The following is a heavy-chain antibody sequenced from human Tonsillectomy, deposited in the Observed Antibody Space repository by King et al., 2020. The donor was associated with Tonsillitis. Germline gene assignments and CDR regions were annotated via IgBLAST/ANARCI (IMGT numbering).Heavy chain of an antibody. J-gene: IGHJ4*02. CDR3: AHRQTSSGSYYDPGYFDY. V-gene: IGHV2-5*01. CDR2: IYLTDDK. D-gene: IGHD1-26*01. CDR1: GFSLTTSGEG. Sequence: TLKESGPTLVKPTQTLTLTCTFSGFSLTTSGEGVGWIRQPPGKALEWLALIYLTDDKRYSPSLKSKPTITKDTSKHQVGLTMTNMDPVDTATYYCAHRQTSSGSYYDPGYFDYWGQGTLVTVSS.